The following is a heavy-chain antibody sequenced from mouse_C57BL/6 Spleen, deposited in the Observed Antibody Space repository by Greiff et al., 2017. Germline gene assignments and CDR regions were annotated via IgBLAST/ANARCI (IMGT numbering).Heavy chain of an antibody. D-gene: IGHD1-1*01. Sequence: QVQLQQSGAELMKPGASVKLSCKATGYTFTGYWIEWVKQRPGHGLEWIGEILPGSGSTNYNEKFKGKATFTADTSSNTAYMQLSSLTTEDSAIYYCARRIITTVVASYYFDYWGQGTTLTVSS. CDR2: ILPGSGST. CDR3: ARRIITTVVASYYFDY. J-gene: IGHJ2*01. CDR1: GYTFTGYW. V-gene: IGHV1-9*01.